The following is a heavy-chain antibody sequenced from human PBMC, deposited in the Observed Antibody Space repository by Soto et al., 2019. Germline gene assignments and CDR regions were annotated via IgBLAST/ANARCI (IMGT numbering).Heavy chain of an antibody. CDR3: AKDRARFRSDVVPAAPERY. CDR2: ISGSGGST. V-gene: IGHV3-23*01. CDR1: GFTFSNYA. J-gene: IGHJ4*02. D-gene: IGHD2-2*01. Sequence: VELLRLSFGYSGFTFSNYAMSWVRQAPGKGLEWVSAISGSGGSTYYADSVKGRFTISRDNSKNTLYLQMNSLRAEDTAVYYCAKDRARFRSDVVPAAPERYWGQGT.